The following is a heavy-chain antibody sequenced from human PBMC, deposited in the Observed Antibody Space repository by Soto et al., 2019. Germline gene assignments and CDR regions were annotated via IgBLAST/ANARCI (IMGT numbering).Heavy chain of an antibody. J-gene: IGHJ4*02. Sequence: GSLRLSCAASGFSVSTNYMTWVRQAPGKGLEWVSVIYSGGSTYYTDSVKGRFTISRDNSKNTLYLQMNSLRADDTAVYYCARGSGSLYYFDYWGQGTLVTVSS. CDR3: ARGSGSLYYFDY. V-gene: IGHV3-53*01. CDR1: GFSVSTNY. D-gene: IGHD1-26*01. CDR2: IYSGGST.